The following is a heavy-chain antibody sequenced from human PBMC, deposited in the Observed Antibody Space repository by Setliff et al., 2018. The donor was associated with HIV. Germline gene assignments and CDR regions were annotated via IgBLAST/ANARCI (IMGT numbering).Heavy chain of an antibody. CDR2: ITYSGSA. J-gene: IGHJ4*02. CDR1: GYSLSSDYY. V-gene: IGHV4-28*01. D-gene: IGHD1-20*01. Sequence: SETLSLTCAVSGYSLSSDYYWNWIRQPPGKGLEWIGYITYSGSAYYSPSLRSRVTLSLDTSKNHLSLHLSSVTAADTAVYYCVRQGHWYIPWYFDYWGQGALVTVSS. CDR3: VRQGHWYIPWYFDY.